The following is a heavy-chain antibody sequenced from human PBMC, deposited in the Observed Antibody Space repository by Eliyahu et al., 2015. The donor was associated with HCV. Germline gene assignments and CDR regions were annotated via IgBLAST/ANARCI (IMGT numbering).Heavy chain of an antibody. J-gene: IGHJ4*02. D-gene: IGHD6-13*01. CDR3: AKDRYRSSWYAVDY. V-gene: IGHV3-9*01. CDR1: GFTFDDYA. CDR2: ISWNSGSI. Sequence: EVQLVESGGGLVQPGRSLRLSCAASGFTFDDYAMHWVRQAPGKGLEWVSGISWNSGSIGYADSVKGRFTISRDNAKNSLYLQMNSLRAEDTALYYCAKDRYRSSWYAVDYWGQGTLVTVSS.